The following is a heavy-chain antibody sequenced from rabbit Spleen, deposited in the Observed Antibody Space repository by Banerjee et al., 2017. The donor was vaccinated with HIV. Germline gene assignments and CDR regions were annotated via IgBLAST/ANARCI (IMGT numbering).Heavy chain of an antibody. CDR2: IDGDYRGNA. V-gene: IGHV1S45*01. D-gene: IGHD4-1*01. Sequence: QEQLVESGGGLVKPEASLTLTCTASGFSLNKNAWMCWVRQAPGKGLEWIACIDGDYRGNAYYASWAKGRFTISRTSSTTVTLQVTSLTAADTATYFCARDGSGWGANFNLWGPGTLVTVS. CDR1: GFSLNKNAW. J-gene: IGHJ6*01. CDR3: ARDGSGWGANFNL.